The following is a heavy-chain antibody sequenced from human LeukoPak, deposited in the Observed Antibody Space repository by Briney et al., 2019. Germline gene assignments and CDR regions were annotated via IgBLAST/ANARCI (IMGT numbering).Heavy chain of an antibody. D-gene: IGHD6-13*01. CDR2: IYTSGST. Sequence: SETLSLTCTVSGGSISSGDFYWSWIRQPAGKGLEWIGRIYTSGSTNYNPSLKSRVTMSVDTSKNQFSLKLSSVTAADTAVYYCARVAYSSSWPNWFDPWGQGTLVTVSS. J-gene: IGHJ5*02. CDR1: GGSISSGDFY. CDR3: ARVAYSSSWPNWFDP. V-gene: IGHV4-61*02.